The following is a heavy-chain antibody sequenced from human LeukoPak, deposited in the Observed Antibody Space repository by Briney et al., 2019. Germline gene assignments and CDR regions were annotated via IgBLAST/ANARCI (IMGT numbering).Heavy chain of an antibody. J-gene: IGHJ4*02. CDR2: IEQEGSEK. CDR1: GFSFSNYW. Sequence: GGPLRLSCAASGFSFSNYWMSGVRQAPGKGLEWVATIEQEGSEKYYVDSVKGRFTVSRDNANNSLYLQMNSLRAEDTAVYFCARPYYYSSGSYPYWGQGPLVTVSS. V-gene: IGHV3-7*01. D-gene: IGHD3-10*01. CDR3: ARPYYYSSGSYPY.